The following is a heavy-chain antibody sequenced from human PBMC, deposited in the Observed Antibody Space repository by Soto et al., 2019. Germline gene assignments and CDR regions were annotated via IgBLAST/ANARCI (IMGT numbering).Heavy chain of an antibody. V-gene: IGHV1-46*01. CDR3: ARAYGSGSYGYGMDV. CDR1: GYTFTSYY. J-gene: IGHJ6*02. D-gene: IGHD3-10*01. Sequence: ASVKVSCKASGYTFTSYYMHWVRQAPGQGLEWMGIINPGGGSTSYAQKFQGRVTMTRDTSTSTVYMELSSLRSEDTAVYYCARAYGSGSYGYGMDVWGQGTTVTVSS. CDR2: INPGGGST.